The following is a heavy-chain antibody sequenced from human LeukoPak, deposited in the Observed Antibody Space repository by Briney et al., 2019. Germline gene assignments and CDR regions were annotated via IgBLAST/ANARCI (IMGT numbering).Heavy chain of an antibody. J-gene: IGHJ4*02. Sequence: ASVTVSCKASGYTFTSYDINWVRQATGQGLEWMGWMNPNSGNTGYAQKFQGRVTMTRNTSISTAYMELSSLRSEDTAVYYCARGVRYHSSGYPYYFDCWGQGTLVTVSS. CDR2: MNPNSGNT. V-gene: IGHV1-8*01. D-gene: IGHD3-22*01. CDR3: ARGVRYHSSGYPYYFDC. CDR1: GYTFTSYD.